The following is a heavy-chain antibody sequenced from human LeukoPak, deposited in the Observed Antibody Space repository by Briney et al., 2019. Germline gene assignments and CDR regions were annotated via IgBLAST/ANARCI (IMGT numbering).Heavy chain of an antibody. V-gene: IGHV4-34*01. CDR2: INHSGST. CDR3: AVRHHDSSGSQVGTFDY. CDR1: GGSFSGYY. Sequence: SETLSLTCAVYGGSFSGYYWSWIRQPPGKGLEWIGEINHSGSTNYNPSLKSRVTISVDTSKNQFSLKLSSVTAADTAVYYCAVRHHDSSGSQVGTFDYWGQGTLVTVSS. J-gene: IGHJ4*02. D-gene: IGHD3-22*01.